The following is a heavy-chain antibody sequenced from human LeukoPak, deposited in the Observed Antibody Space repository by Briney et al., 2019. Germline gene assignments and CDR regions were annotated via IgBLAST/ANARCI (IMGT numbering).Heavy chain of an antibody. J-gene: IGHJ4*02. CDR3: AXESXYSYTXGVFXY. CDR1: GTFXXYA. CDR2: IIPIFGTA. V-gene: IGHV1-69*01. Sequence: GTFXXYAISWVRQAPGQGLEWMGGIIPIFGTANYAQKFQGRVTITADESTSTAYMELSSLRSEDTAVYYCAXESXYSYTXGVFXYWGQGTLVTVSS. D-gene: IGHD5-18*01.